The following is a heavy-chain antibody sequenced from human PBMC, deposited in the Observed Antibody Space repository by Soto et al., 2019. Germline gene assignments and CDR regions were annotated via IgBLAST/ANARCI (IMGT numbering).Heavy chain of an antibody. Sequence: ASVKVSCKASGYTFTGYYMHWVRQAPGQGLEWMGWINPNSGGTNYAQKFQGWVTMTRDTSISTAYMELSRLRSDDTAVYYCARDLYDLGAPDYYYGMAVWGQGTTVTV. CDR2: INPNSGGT. CDR1: GYTFTGYY. CDR3: ARDLYDLGAPDYYYGMAV. D-gene: IGHD3-16*01. J-gene: IGHJ6*02. V-gene: IGHV1-2*04.